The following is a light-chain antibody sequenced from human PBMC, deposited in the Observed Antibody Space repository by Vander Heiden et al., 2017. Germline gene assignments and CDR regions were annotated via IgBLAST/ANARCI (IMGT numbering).Light chain of an antibody. Sequence: QSALTQPASVSGSPGQTITISCAGSRSDVGSDSLVSWYQHRPGKAPKLIIFDVTKRPSGVSSRFSGSKSGNTASLTISSVQAEDEADYFCCSYAGSHSLVFGGGTRLTVL. CDR2: DVT. V-gene: IGLV2-23*02. CDR1: RSDVGSDSL. J-gene: IGLJ2*01. CDR3: CSYAGSHSLV.